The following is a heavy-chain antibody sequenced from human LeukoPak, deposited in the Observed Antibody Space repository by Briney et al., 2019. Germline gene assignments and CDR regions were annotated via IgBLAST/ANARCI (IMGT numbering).Heavy chain of an antibody. Sequence: PSETLSLTCSVSGGSIGTSNYYWGWIRQPPGKGLEWIGSIYYSGSTYYNPSLKSRVTISVDTSKNQFSLKLSSVTAADTAVYYCAKRTIAAAGTGGYFDYWGQGTLVTVSS. CDR3: AKRTIAAAGTGGYFDY. V-gene: IGHV4-39*07. CDR2: IYYSGST. CDR1: GGSIGTSNYY. J-gene: IGHJ4*02. D-gene: IGHD6-13*01.